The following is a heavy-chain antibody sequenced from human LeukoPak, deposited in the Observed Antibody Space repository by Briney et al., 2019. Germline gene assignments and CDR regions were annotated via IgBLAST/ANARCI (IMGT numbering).Heavy chain of an antibody. D-gene: IGHD2-2*01. Sequence: PSETLSLTCAAYGGSFSGYYWSWIRQPPGKGLEWIGEINHSGSTNYNPSLKSRVTISVDTSKNQFSLKLSSVTAADAAVYYCASPSTYYCSSTSCYGYYYYMDVWGKGTTVTVSS. CDR3: ASPSTYYCSSTSCYGYYYYMDV. V-gene: IGHV4-34*01. J-gene: IGHJ6*03. CDR2: INHSGST. CDR1: GGSFSGYY.